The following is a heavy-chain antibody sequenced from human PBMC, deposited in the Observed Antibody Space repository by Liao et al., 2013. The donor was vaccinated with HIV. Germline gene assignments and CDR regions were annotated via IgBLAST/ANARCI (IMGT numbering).Heavy chain of an antibody. CDR2: INDSGIT. V-gene: IGHV4-34*10. J-gene: IGHJ3*02. CDR3: ARAQIGWGTYDAFDM. Sequence: QVQLQESGPGLVKPSETLSLTCDVFVGSFSAYYWSWIRQPPGKGLEWIGEINDSGITNYNLALKSRVTLSADTSKKQISLYLKSVTAADTAVYYCARAQIGWGTYDAFDMWGQGTMVTVSS. D-gene: IGHD6-19*01. CDR1: VGSFSAYY.